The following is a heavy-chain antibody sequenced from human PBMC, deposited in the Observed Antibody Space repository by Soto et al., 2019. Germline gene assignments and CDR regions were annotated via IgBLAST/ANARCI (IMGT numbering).Heavy chain of an antibody. CDR1: GFTFSSYG. Sequence: QVQLVESGGGVVQPGRSLRLSCAASGFTFSSYGMHWVRQAPGKGLEWVAVISYDGSNKYYADSVKGRFTISRDNSKNTLYLQMNSLRAEDTAVYYCAKDRRFIAAAGKSTGRYYYGMDVWGQGTTVTVSS. CDR3: AKDRRFIAAAGKSTGRYYYGMDV. V-gene: IGHV3-30*18. CDR2: ISYDGSNK. J-gene: IGHJ6*02. D-gene: IGHD6-13*01.